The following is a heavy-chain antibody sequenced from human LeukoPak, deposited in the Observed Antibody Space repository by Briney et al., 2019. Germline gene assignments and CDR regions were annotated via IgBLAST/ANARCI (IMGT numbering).Heavy chain of an antibody. CDR2: TRNKANSYIT. V-gene: IGHV3-72*01. CDR1: GFTFSDHY. D-gene: IGHD3-10*01. J-gene: IGHJ4*02. CDR3: DRVPYGSGRFGDFDY. Sequence: GGSLRLSCAASGFTFSDHYMDWVRQAPGKGLEWVGRTRNKANSYITEYAASVKGRFTISRDDSKNSLYLQMNSLKTEDTAMYYCDRVPYGSGRFGDFDYWGQGTLVTVSS.